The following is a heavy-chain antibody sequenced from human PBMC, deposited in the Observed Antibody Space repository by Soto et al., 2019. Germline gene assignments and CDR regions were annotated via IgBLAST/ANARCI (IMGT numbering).Heavy chain of an antibody. CDR1: GFTFSSYS. CDR2: ISSSSSTI. V-gene: IGHV3-48*02. CDR3: AIDLIDYGDLFCVEATCFEY. J-gene: IGHJ4*02. Sequence: GGSLRLSCAASGFTFSSYSMNWVRQAPGKGLEWVSYISSSSSTIYYADSVKGRFTISRENAKNSMYLQMNSLRDEATAVYYFAIDLIDYGDLFCVEATCFEYWSQGTLVAVSS. D-gene: IGHD4-17*01.